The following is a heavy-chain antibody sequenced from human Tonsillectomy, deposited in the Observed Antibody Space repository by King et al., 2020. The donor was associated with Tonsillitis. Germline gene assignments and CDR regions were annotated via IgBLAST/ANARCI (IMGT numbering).Heavy chain of an antibody. CDR1: GFSVTSNY. Sequence: VQLVESGGGLIQPGGSLRLSCAASGFSVTSNYMSWVRQAPGKGLEWVSVIYSGGDTYYADSVKGRFTISRDNAKNTLYLQMNSLRAEDTAVYYCARVGEQQLATYVSYWGQGTLVTVSS. V-gene: IGHV3-53*01. D-gene: IGHD6-13*01. CDR2: IYSGGDT. J-gene: IGHJ4*02. CDR3: ARVGEQQLATYVSY.